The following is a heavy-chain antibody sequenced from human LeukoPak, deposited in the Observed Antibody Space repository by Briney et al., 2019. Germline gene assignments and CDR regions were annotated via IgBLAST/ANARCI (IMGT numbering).Heavy chain of an antibody. V-gene: IGHV3-21*01. CDR1: GFTFSSYA. Sequence: GGSLRLSCAASGFTFSSYAMSWVRQAPGKGLEWVSSISSSSSYIYYADSVKGRFTISRDNAKNSLYLQMNSLRAEDTAVYYCVRASSHYYGSGSYLDFDYWGQGTLVTVSS. CDR2: ISSSSSYI. J-gene: IGHJ4*02. D-gene: IGHD3-10*01. CDR3: VRASSHYYGSGSYLDFDY.